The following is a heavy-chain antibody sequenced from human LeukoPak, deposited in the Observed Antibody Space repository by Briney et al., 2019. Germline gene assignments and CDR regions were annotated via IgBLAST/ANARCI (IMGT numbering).Heavy chain of an antibody. D-gene: IGHD6-19*01. CDR1: GGTFSSYA. J-gene: IGHJ4*02. CDR2: IIPIFGTA. V-gene: IGHV1-69*13. CDR3: AREGPYSSGWLLDY. Sequence: SVKVSCKASGGTFSSYAISWVRQAPGQGLEWMGGIIPIFGTANYAQKFQGRVTITADESTSTAYMELSSLRSEDTAVYYWAREGPYSSGWLLDYWGQGTLVTVSS.